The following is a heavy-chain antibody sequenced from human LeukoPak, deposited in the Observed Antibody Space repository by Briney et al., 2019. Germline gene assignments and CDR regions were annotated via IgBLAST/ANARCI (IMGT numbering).Heavy chain of an antibody. CDR3: AHSLGYCSGGSCPNWFDP. CDR2: IYWDDDT. D-gene: IGHD2-15*01. V-gene: IGHV2-5*02. J-gene: IGHJ5*02. Sequence: SGPTLVNPTQTLTLTCTFSGFSLSTSGVGVGWIRQPPGKALEWLALIYWDDDTRYSPSLKSRLTITKDTSKNQVVLTMTNMDPVDTATYYCAHSLGYCSGGSCPNWFDPWGQGTLVTVSS. CDR1: GFSLSTSGVG.